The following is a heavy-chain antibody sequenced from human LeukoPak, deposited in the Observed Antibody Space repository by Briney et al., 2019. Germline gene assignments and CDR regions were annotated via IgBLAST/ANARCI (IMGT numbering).Heavy chain of an antibody. CDR3: ARDYSRHYYYYMDV. V-gene: IGHV4-39*02. CDR1: GGSISSSSYY. Sequence: KASETLSLTCTVSGGSISSSSYYWGWIRQPPGKGLEWIGSIYYSGSTYYNPSLKGRVTISVDTSKNQFSLKLSSVTAADTAVYYCARDYSRHYYYYMDVWGKGTTVTVSS. D-gene: IGHD4-11*01. CDR2: IYYSGST. J-gene: IGHJ6*03.